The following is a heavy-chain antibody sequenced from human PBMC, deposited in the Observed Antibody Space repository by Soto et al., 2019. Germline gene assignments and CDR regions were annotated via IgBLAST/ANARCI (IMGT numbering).Heavy chain of an antibody. Sequence: QITLKESGPTLVKPTQTLTLTCTFSGFSLTTDRVGVGWIRQPPGEALEWLAVIYWDDSKTYRPSLESRLTITKDTSKHQVALTMTNIASLDTATYYCAPASGGRSPYWGQGTLVTVSS. CDR3: APASGGRSPY. CDR2: IYWDDSK. CDR1: GFSLTTDRVG. D-gene: IGHD1-26*01. V-gene: IGHV2-5*02. J-gene: IGHJ4*02.